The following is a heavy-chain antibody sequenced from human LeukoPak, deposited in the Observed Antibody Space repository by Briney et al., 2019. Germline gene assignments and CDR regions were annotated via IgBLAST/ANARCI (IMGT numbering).Heavy chain of an antibody. J-gene: IGHJ6*03. V-gene: IGHV3-48*03. D-gene: IGHD1-26*01. CDR1: GFTFSSYE. CDR2: ISSSGSTI. CDR3: ARDPYNGNYGDSYYYYMDV. Sequence: GGSLRLSCAASGFTFSSYEMNWVRQAPGKGLEWVSYISSSGSTIYYADSVKGRFTISRDNAKNSLYLPMNSLRAEDTAIYYCARDPYNGNYGDSYYYYMDVWGKGTTATISS.